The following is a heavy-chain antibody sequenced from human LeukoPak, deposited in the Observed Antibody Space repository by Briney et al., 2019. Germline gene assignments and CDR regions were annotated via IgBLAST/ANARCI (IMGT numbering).Heavy chain of an antibody. CDR1: GFTFSSYA. CDR2: ISYDGSNK. V-gene: IGHV3-30-3*01. J-gene: IGHJ4*02. Sequence: GGSLRLSCAASGFTFSSYAMHWVRQAPGKGLEWVAVISYDGSNKYYADSVKGRFTISRDNSKSTLYLQMNSLRAEDTAVYYCARARYSGYDSFHFDYWGQGTLVTVSS. D-gene: IGHD5-12*01. CDR3: ARARYSGYDSFHFDY.